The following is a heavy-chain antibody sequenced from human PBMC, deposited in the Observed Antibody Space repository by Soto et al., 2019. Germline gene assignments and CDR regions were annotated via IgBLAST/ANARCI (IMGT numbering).Heavy chain of an antibody. CDR3: ARHHSRSSWYAGVDY. CDR2: VYSGGTT. Sequence: EVQLVESGGGLIQPGGSLRLSCAASGFAVSSNYMSWVRQAPGKGLEWVSIVYSGGTTYYADSVRGRFTISRDNSKNTLYLQMNSLRAEDTAVYYCARHHSRSSWYAGVDYWGQGTLVTVSS. CDR1: GFAVSSNY. V-gene: IGHV3-53*01. J-gene: IGHJ4*02. D-gene: IGHD6-13*01.